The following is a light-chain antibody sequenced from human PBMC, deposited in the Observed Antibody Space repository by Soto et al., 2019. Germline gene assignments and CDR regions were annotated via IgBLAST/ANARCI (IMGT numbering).Light chain of an antibody. J-gene: IGLJ2*01. CDR3: CSYAGSSTFV. V-gene: IGLV2-23*03. CDR2: EGS. Sequence: QSALTQPASVSGSPGQSITISCTGTSSDVGSYNLVSWYQQHPGKAPKLMIYEGSKRPSGAPNRFSGSKSGNTASLTISGLQAEDEADYSCCSYAGSSTFVFVGGTKLTLL. CDR1: SSDVGSYNL.